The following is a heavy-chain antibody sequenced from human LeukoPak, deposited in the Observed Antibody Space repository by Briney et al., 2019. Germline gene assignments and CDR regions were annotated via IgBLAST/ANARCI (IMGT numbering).Heavy chain of an antibody. V-gene: IGHV1-18*01. Sequence: ASVKVSCKASGYTFTSYGISWVRQAPGQGLEWMGWISAYNGNTNYAQKLQGRVTMTTDTSTSTAYMELRSLRSDDTAVYYCARVSVLLWFGESRGWSDPWGQGTLVTVSS. D-gene: IGHD3-10*01. CDR1: GYTFTSYG. J-gene: IGHJ5*02. CDR2: ISAYNGNT. CDR3: ARVSVLLWFGESRGWSDP.